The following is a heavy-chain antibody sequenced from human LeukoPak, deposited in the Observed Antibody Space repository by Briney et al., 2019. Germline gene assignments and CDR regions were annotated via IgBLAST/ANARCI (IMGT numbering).Heavy chain of an antibody. D-gene: IGHD3-10*01. CDR2: ISYDGSNK. Sequence: GGSLRLSCAASGFTFSSYGMHWVCQAPGKGLEWVAVISYDGSNKYYADSVKGRFTISRDNSKNTLYLQMNSLRAEDTAVYYCAKDLGGSGFYYYYGMDVWGQGTTVTVSS. CDR3: AKDLGGSGFYYYYGMDV. V-gene: IGHV3-30*18. CDR1: GFTFSSYG. J-gene: IGHJ6*02.